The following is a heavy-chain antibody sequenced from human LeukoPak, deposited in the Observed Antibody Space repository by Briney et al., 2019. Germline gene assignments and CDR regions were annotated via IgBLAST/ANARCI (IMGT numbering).Heavy chain of an antibody. CDR2: IYYSGST. V-gene: IGHV4-59*01. Sequence: SETLSLTCTVSGGSISSYYWSWIRQPPGKGLEWIGYIYYSGSTNYNPSLKSRVTISVDTSKNQFSLKLSSVTAADTAVYYCARNRQLVPGGAFDIWGQGTMVTVSS. D-gene: IGHD6-6*01. J-gene: IGHJ3*02. CDR1: GGSISSYY. CDR3: ARNRQLVPGGAFDI.